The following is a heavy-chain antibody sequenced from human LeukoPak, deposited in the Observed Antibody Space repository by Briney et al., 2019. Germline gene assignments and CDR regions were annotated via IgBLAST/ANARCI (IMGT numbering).Heavy chain of an antibody. CDR2: IYYSGST. Sequence: SETLSLTCTVSGGSISGSSYYWGWIRQPPGKDLEWIGSIYYSGSTYYNPSLKSRVTISVDTSKNQFSLKLSSVTAADTVVYYCARHLDGYNGFDPWGQGTLVTVSS. V-gene: IGHV4-39*01. J-gene: IGHJ5*02. CDR3: ARHLDGYNGFDP. CDR1: GGSISGSSYY. D-gene: IGHD5-24*01.